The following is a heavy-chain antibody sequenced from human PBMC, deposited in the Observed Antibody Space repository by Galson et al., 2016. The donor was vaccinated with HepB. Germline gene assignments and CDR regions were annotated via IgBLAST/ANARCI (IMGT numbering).Heavy chain of an antibody. CDR3: ARFVRGQLLLYGMDV. CDR1: GYTFLTYD. D-gene: IGHD2-15*01. V-gene: IGHV1-8*01. Sequence: SVKVSCKASGYTFLTYDIIWVRQATGQGLEWMGWMNPDTGNIGYAQKFQGRFIMTRDASISTAYMELSSLTLEDTAIYFCARFVRGQLLLYGMDVWGQGTTVTVSS. CDR2: MNPDTGNI. J-gene: IGHJ6*02.